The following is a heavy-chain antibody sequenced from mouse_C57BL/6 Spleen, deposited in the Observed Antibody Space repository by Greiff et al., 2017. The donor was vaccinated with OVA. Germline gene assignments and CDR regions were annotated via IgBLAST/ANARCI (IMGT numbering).Heavy chain of an antibody. CDR1: GYTFTSYG. D-gene: IGHD1-1*01. CDR2: IYPRSGNT. V-gene: IGHV1-81*01. Sequence: QVQLQQSGAELARPGASVKLSCKASGYTFTSYGISWVKQRTGQGLEWIGEIYPRSGNTYYNEKFKGKATLTADKSSSTAYMELRSLTSEDSAVDFCARDYYGSKNAMDYWGQGTSVTVSS. CDR3: ARDYYGSKNAMDY. J-gene: IGHJ4*01.